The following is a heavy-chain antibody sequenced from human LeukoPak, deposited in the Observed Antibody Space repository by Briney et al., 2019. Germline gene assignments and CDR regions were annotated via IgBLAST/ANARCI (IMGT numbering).Heavy chain of an antibody. CDR2: IKQDGSEK. CDR1: GFTFSSYW. V-gene: IGHV3-7*01. CDR3: ARDGRRRGGYGSGFYYRDYYYMDV. Sequence: GGSLRLSCAASGFTFSSYWMSWVRQAPGKGLEWVANIKQDGSEKYYVDSVKGRFTISRDNAKNSLYLQMNSLRAEDTAVFYCARDGRRRGGYGSGFYYRDYYYMDVWGKGTTVTVSS. D-gene: IGHD3-10*01. J-gene: IGHJ6*03.